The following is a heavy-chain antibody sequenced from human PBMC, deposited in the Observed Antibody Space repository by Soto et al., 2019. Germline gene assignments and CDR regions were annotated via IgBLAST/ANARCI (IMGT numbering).Heavy chain of an antibody. Sequence: QVQLQASGPGLVKPSQTLSLTCSVSGGSINRDEYYWGWIRQPPGGGLEWIGHVYYTGSTSSSPSHKSRLTISVDTSQSQFSLRLNSVSSADTAVYYCARDRCNSPDPFHSWGQGTMVTVSS. V-gene: IGHV4-30-4*01. D-gene: IGHD1-1*01. CDR1: GGSINRDEYY. J-gene: IGHJ4*02. CDR2: VYYTGST. CDR3: ARDRCNSPDPFHS.